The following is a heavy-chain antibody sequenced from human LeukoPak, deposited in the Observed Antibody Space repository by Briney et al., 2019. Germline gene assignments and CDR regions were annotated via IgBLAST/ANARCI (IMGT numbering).Heavy chain of an antibody. D-gene: IGHD4/OR15-4a*01. CDR2: ISYVGSNK. Sequence: GGSLRLSCAASGFTFSNYGMHWVRQAPGKGLEWVAVISYVGSNKYYADSVKGRLTISRDNSKNTLYLQMNSLRAEDTAVYYCAKVGASVSFDYWGQGTLVTVSS. V-gene: IGHV3-30*18. J-gene: IGHJ4*02. CDR3: AKVGASVSFDY. CDR1: GFTFSNYG.